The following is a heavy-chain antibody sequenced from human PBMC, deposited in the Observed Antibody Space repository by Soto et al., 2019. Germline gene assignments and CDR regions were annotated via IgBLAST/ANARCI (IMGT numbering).Heavy chain of an antibody. CDR1: GFTFSNYI. Sequence: PGGSLRLSCVGSGFTFSNYILHWVRQAPGKGLEWVAVMTPGGDIKIYRDSVEGRFSISRDNSKNTLYLDLTRLTTNDTATYFCATWVDYGDFEGFDFWGQGTLVTVSS. CDR3: ATWVDYGDFEGFDF. V-gene: IGHV3-30-3*01. CDR2: MTPGGDIK. D-gene: IGHD4-17*01. J-gene: IGHJ4*02.